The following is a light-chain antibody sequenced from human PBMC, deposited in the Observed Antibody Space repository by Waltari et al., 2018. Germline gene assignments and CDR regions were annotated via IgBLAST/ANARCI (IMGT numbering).Light chain of an antibody. CDR3: QQYHSWPLT. CDR2: GAS. V-gene: IGKV3-15*01. CDR1: ESVNSD. Sequence: EIVMTQSPATLSVSPGERATLSCRASESVNSDLAWYQQKPGQAPRLLIYGASTRVTGIPARFSGSGSGTELTLTISSLQSEDFAVYSCQQYHSWPLTFGGGTKVEIK. J-gene: IGKJ4*01.